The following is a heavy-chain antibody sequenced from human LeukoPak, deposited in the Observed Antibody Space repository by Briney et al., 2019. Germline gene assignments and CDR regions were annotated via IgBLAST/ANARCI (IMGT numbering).Heavy chain of an antibody. CDR3: ARHGRMGTINPSY. CDR2: IYYSRST. Sequence: SETLSLTCTVSGGSISRDIYYWGWIRQPPGKGLEWIGSIYYSRSTYYNPSLESRVTISVDTSKNQFSLKLSSVTAADTAVYYCARHGRMGTINPSYWGQGTLVTVSS. J-gene: IGHJ4*02. D-gene: IGHD5-24*01. CDR1: GGSISRDIYY. V-gene: IGHV4-39*01.